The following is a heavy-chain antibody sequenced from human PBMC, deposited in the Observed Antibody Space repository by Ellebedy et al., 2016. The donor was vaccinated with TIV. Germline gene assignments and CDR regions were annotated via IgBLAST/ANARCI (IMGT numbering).Heavy chain of an antibody. V-gene: IGHV3-7*03. CDR3: ARGSAMVSF. D-gene: IGHD5-18*01. CDR2: IKQNGSEN. J-gene: IGHJ4*02. CDR1: GFIFGSYW. Sequence: GESLKISCAASGFIFGSYWMSLVRQAPGKGLEWVANIKQNGSENDYVDSVKGRFTISSDNAKNSLFLQMNSLIFEDTAVYYCARGSAMVSFWGQGALVTVSS.